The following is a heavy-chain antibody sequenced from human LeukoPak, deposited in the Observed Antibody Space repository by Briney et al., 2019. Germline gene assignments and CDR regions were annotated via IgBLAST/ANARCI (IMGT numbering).Heavy chain of an antibody. J-gene: IGHJ6*02. D-gene: IGHD2/OR15-2a*01. Sequence: GGSLRLSCAASGFTFSSYAMSWVRQAPGKGLERVSAISGSGGSTYYADSVKGRFTISRDNSKNTLYLQMNSLRAEDTAVYYCAKSGGTTVYYYYGMDVWGQGTTVTVSS. V-gene: IGHV3-23*01. CDR3: AKSGGTTVYYYYGMDV. CDR2: ISGSGGST. CDR1: GFTFSSYA.